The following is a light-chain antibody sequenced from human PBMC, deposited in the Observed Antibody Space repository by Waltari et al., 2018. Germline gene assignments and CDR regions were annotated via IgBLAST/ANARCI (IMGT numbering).Light chain of an antibody. CDR2: EDT. CDR1: SSYNL. Sequence: QSALTQPASVSGSPGQPITISCTGTSSYNLVSWYQQYPGEAPKVVIFEDTKRPSGVSSRCAASKSGNTASLTISGLQAEDEADYYCCSHTGSNTWVFGGGTKVTVL. CDR3: CSHTGSNTWV. V-gene: IGLV2-23*01. J-gene: IGLJ3*02.